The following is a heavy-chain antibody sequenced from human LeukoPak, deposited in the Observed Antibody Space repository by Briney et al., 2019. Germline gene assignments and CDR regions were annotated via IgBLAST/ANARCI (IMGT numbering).Heavy chain of an antibody. V-gene: IGHV3-23*01. CDR3: AKSSYYDSSGYYREYYFDY. CDR2: VSGSGGST. CDR1: GFTFSSYA. J-gene: IGHJ4*02. D-gene: IGHD3-22*01. Sequence: GGSLRLSCAASGFTFSSYAMSWVRQAPGKGLEWVSSVSGSGGSTYYADSVKGRFTISRDNSKSTLFLQMNSLRAEDTAVCYCAKSSYYDSSGYYREYYFDYWGQGTLVPVSS.